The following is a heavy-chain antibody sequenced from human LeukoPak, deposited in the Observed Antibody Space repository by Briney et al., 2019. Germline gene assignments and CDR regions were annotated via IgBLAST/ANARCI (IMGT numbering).Heavy chain of an antibody. CDR2: ISYDGSNK. V-gene: IGHV3-30-3*01. CDR3: AKGAAAGREWSFDY. CDR1: GFTFISYA. D-gene: IGHD6-13*01. Sequence: GGSLRLSCAASGFTFISYAMHWVRQAPGKEREGVAVISYDGSNKYYADSVKGRFTISRDNSKNTLYLQMNSLRAEDTAVYYCAKGAAAGREWSFDYWGQGTLVTVSS. J-gene: IGHJ4*02.